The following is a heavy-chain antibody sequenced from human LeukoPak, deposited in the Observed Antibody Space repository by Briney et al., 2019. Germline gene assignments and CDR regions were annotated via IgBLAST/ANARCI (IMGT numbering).Heavy chain of an antibody. CDR3: AREGVDIVATIGSYYFDY. D-gene: IGHD5-12*01. Sequence: RASVKVSCKAYGYTFTGYYIHWVRQAPGQGLEWMGWINPNSGGTNYAQKFQGRVTMTRDTSITTAYMELSRLRSDDTAVYYRAREGVDIVATIGSYYFDYWGQGTLVTVSS. J-gene: IGHJ4*02. CDR2: INPNSGGT. CDR1: GYTFTGYY. V-gene: IGHV1-2*02.